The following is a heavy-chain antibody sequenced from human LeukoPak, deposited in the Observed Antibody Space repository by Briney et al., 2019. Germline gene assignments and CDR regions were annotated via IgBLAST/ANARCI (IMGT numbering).Heavy chain of an antibody. CDR1: GFTFSSYS. CDR3: ARDEYSLGYFYY. CDR2: ISSSSSYI. J-gene: IGHJ4*02. D-gene: IGHD6-6*01. Sequence: PGGSLRLSCAASGFTFSSYSMNWVHQAPGKGLEWVSSISSSSSYIYYADSVKGRFTISRDNAKNSLYLQMNSLRAEDTAVYYCARDEYSLGYFYYWGQGTLVTVSS. V-gene: IGHV3-21*01.